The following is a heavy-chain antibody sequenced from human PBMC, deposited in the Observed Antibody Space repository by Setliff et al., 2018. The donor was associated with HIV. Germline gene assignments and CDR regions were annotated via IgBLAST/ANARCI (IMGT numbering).Heavy chain of an antibody. J-gene: IGHJ3*02. CDR2: INSASGGT. CDR1: GYTFTDYY. V-gene: IGHV1-2*02. CDR3: ARDYLHVFDI. Sequence: ASVKVSCKASGYTFTDYYIHWVRQAPGQGLEWMGWINSASGGTNYAQNFQGRVTVTRDTSINTAYVELNSLKSDDTAVYYCARDYLHVFDIWGQGTMVTVSS.